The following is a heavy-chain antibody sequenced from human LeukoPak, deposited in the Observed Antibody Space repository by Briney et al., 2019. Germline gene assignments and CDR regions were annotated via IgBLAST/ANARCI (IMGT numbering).Heavy chain of an antibody. CDR1: GFTFDDYG. Sequence: GGSLRLSCAASGFTFDDYGMSWVRQAPGKGLEWVSGINWNGGSTGYADSVKGRFTISRDNAKNSLYLQMNSVRAEDTALYYCARDQMITFGGVIVAFDYWGQGTLVTVSS. CDR2: INWNGGST. D-gene: IGHD3-16*02. V-gene: IGHV3-20*04. CDR3: ARDQMITFGGVIVAFDY. J-gene: IGHJ4*02.